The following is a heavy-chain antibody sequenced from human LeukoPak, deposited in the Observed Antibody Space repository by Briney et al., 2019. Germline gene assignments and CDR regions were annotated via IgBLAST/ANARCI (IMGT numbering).Heavy chain of an antibody. Sequence: PGGSLRLSCAASGFTFSTYWMSWVRQAPGKGLEWVANIKQDGSEIYYVDSVKGRFTISRDNAKNSLYLQMNSLRAEDTAVYYCARGRARSSDCSSTSCYDASFDYWGQGTLVTVSS. J-gene: IGHJ4*02. CDR1: GFTFSTYW. D-gene: IGHD2-2*01. V-gene: IGHV3-7*03. CDR2: IKQDGSEI. CDR3: ARGRARSSDCSSTSCYDASFDY.